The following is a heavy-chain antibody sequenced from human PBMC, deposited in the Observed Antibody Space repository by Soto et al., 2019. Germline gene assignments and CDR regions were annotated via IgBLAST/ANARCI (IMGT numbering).Heavy chain of an antibody. J-gene: IGHJ6*03. CDR1: GFTFSSYW. V-gene: IGHV3-74*01. CDR3: ARAAPTYYDFWSGYFPDYYYYMDV. Sequence: GGSLRLSCAASGFTFSSYWMHWVRQAPGKGLVWVSRINSDGSSTGYADSVKGRFTISRDNAKNTLYLQMNSLRAEDTAVYYCARAAPTYYDFWSGYFPDYYYYMDVWGKGTTVTVSS. D-gene: IGHD3-3*01. CDR2: INSDGSST.